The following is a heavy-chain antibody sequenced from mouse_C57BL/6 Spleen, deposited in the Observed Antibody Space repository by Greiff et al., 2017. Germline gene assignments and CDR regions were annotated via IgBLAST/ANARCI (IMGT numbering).Heavy chain of an antibody. CDR1: GYTFTSYW. Sequence: QVQLKQPGAELVRPGTSVKLSCKASGYTFTSYWMHWVKQRPGQGLEWIGVIDPPYSSTNYNQKFKGQATLTVYTSSSTAYMQLSSLTSEDSAVYYCARSYYYGSSLYYFDYWGQGTTLTVSS. D-gene: IGHD1-1*01. V-gene: IGHV1-59*01. CDR3: ARSYYYGSSLYYFDY. CDR2: IDPPYSST. J-gene: IGHJ2*01.